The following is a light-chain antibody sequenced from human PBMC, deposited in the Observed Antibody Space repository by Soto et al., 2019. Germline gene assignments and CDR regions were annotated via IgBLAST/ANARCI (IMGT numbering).Light chain of an antibody. Sequence: DIQMTQSPSTLSASVGDRVTITCRASQSISSWLAWYQQKPGKAPKLLIYKASSLESGVPSRFSGSGSGTEFTLTISSLQPDDFATYYCQQYNSYPTFRQGTKVDIK. J-gene: IGKJ1*01. V-gene: IGKV1-5*03. CDR3: QQYNSYPT. CDR2: KAS. CDR1: QSISSW.